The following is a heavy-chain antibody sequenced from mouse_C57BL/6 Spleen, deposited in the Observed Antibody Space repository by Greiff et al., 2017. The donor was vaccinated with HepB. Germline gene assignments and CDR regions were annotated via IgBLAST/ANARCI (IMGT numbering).Heavy chain of an antibody. Sequence: EVQLQQSGAELVRPGASVKLSCTASGFNIKDYYMHWVKQRPEQGLEWIGRIDTEDGDTEYAPKFQVKATMTADTTSNTAYLQLSSLTSEDTAVYYCTTTTVVGAMDYWGQGTSVTVSS. D-gene: IGHD1-1*01. J-gene: IGHJ4*01. CDR3: TTTTVVGAMDY. CDR2: IDTEDGDT. V-gene: IGHV14-1*01. CDR1: GFNIKDYY.